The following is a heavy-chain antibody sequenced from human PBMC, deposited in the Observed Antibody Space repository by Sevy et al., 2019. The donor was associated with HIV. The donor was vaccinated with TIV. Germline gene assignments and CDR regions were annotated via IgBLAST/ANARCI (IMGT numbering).Heavy chain of an antibody. CDR2: ISYNGHI. J-gene: IGHJ5*02. V-gene: IGHV4-59*08. Sequence: SETLSLTCTVSGGSITSLYWNWIRQPPGKGLEWIANISYNGHINYNPSLNSRVTLSLDTSKNQFSLGLSSVTAADTAMYYCAGENAWGRGYAWGQGTLVTVSS. D-gene: IGHD6-25*01. CDR1: GGSITSLY. CDR3: AGENAWGRGYA.